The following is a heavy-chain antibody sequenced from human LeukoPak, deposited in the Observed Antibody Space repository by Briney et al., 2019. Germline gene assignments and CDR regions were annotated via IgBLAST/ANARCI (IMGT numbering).Heavy chain of an antibody. CDR1: GGSISSHY. V-gene: IGHV4-59*11. CDR2: IYYSGST. Sequence: SETLSLTCTVSGGSISSHYWSWIRQPPGKGLEWIGYIYYSGSTNYNPSLKSRVTISVDTSKNQFSLKLSSMTAADTAVYYCARVRERLSPYFDYWGQGTLVTVSS. D-gene: IGHD2-8*01. J-gene: IGHJ4*02. CDR3: ARVRERLSPYFDY.